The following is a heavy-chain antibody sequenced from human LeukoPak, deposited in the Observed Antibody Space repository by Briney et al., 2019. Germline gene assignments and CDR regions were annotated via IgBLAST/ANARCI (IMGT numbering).Heavy chain of an antibody. CDR2: TYYRSKWYN. V-gene: IGHV6-1*01. CDR3: ARVGDYGDYHPFDY. D-gene: IGHD4-17*01. CDR1: GDSVSSNSAA. Sequence: SQTLSLTCAISGDSVSSNSAAWNWIRQSASGGLEWLGRTYYRSKWYNDYAVSVKSRITINPDTSKNQFSLQLNSVTPEDTAVYYCARVGDYGDYHPFDYWGQGTLVTVSS. J-gene: IGHJ4*02.